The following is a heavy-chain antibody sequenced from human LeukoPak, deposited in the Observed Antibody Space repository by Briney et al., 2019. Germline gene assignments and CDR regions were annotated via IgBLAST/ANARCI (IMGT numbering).Heavy chain of an antibody. CDR1: GFTFSSYA. J-gene: IGHJ4*02. CDR2: ISGSGGST. Sequence: GGSLRLSCAASGFTFSSYAMSWVRQAPGKGLEWVSAISGSGGSTYYADSVKGRFTISRDNSKNTLYLQMNSLRAEDTAVYYCAKDRIYSSGWYYFDYWGQGTLVTVSS. D-gene: IGHD6-19*01. CDR3: AKDRIYSSGWYYFDY. V-gene: IGHV3-23*01.